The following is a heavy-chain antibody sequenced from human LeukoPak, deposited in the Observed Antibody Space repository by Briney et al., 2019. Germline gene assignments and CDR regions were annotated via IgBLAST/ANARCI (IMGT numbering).Heavy chain of an antibody. CDR1: GGSLSSYY. V-gene: IGHV4-59*01. J-gene: IGHJ5*02. CDR3: ARSKWGGGFDP. Sequence: PSETLSLTCPVAGGSLSSYYWGWIRQPPGKGMEWIGYIYYSGSTNYNPSLKSRVTISVDTSKNHFSLKLSSVTAADTAVYYCARSKWGGGFDPWGQGTLVTVSS. D-gene: IGHD7-27*01. CDR2: IYYSGST.